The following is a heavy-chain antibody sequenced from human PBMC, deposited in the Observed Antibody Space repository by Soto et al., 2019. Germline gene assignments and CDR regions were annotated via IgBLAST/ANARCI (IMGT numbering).Heavy chain of an antibody. Sequence: SEALSLTCAVYGGSFSGYHWSWIRQPPGKGLEWIGEINHSGSTSYNPSLKSRVTISVDTSKNQFSLKVTSVTAADTAAYYCARGSGRGNGWGTYFYYGMDVWGQGTTVTVSS. J-gene: IGHJ6*02. CDR3: ARGSGRGNGWGTYFYYGMDV. D-gene: IGHD6-19*01. CDR1: GGSFSGYH. CDR2: INHSGST. V-gene: IGHV4-34*01.